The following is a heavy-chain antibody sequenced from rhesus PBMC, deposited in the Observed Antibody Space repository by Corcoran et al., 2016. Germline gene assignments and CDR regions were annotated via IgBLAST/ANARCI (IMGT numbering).Heavy chain of an antibody. D-gene: IGHD4-23*01. CDR3: ARERNTGGLDS. Sequence: QVQLQESGPGLVKPSETLSLTCAVSGYSISSNYWSWIRQPPGKGLGWIGDIYGSSGSPYYTPARKSRGTISTDTSKSQFSLKLSSVTAADTAVYYCARERNTGGLDSWGQGVVVTVSS. V-gene: IGHV4-147*01. CDR1: GYSISSNY. CDR2: IYGSSGSP. J-gene: IGHJ6*01.